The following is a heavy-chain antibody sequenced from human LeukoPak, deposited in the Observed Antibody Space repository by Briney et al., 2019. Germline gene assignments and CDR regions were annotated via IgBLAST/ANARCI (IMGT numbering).Heavy chain of an antibody. D-gene: IGHD1-26*01. CDR1: GFTFSNYG. CDR3: ARDRVGATDYFDY. V-gene: IGHV3-30*03. J-gene: IGHJ4*02. Sequence: GGSLRLSCAASGFTFSNYGMHWVRQAPGKGLEWVAVISYDGSNKYYADSVKGRFTISRDNSKNTLYLQMNSLRAEDTAVYYCARDRVGATDYFDYWGQGTLVTVSS. CDR2: ISYDGSNK.